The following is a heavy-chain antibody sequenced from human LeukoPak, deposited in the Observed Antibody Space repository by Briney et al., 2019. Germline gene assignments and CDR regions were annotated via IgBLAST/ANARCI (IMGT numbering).Heavy chain of an antibody. V-gene: IGHV1-2*02. CDR1: GYTFTGYF. CDR3: ARGGIQLWFLVDY. D-gene: IGHD5-18*01. CDR2: INSNSGGT. Sequence: ASVKVSCKASGYTFTGYFMHWVRQAPGQGLEWMGWINSNSGGTNYARKFQGRVTMTRDTSISTAYMELSRLRSDDTAVYNCARGGIQLWFLVDYWGQGTLVTVSS. J-gene: IGHJ4*02.